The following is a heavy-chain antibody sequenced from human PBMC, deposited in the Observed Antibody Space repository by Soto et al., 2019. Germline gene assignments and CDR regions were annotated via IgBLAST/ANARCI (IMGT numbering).Heavy chain of an antibody. CDR3: ARDGQSVAPYSLDV. Sequence: SETLSLTCTVSGGSVSSYYWSWIRQSPGKGLEWIGYIYYSGSTKYKPSLKSRVTISVDTSKNQFSLKMTSATAADTAVYYCARDGQSVAPYSLDVWGPGTTVTVSS. D-gene: IGHD2-21*01. CDR2: IYYSGST. V-gene: IGHV4-59*02. J-gene: IGHJ6*02. CDR1: GGSVSSYY.